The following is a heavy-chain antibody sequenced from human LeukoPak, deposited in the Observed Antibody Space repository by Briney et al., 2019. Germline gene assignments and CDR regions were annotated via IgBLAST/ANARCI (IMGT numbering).Heavy chain of an antibody. Sequence: SETLSLTCTVSGGSIYSDNYYWSWIRQPPGKGLEWIGYIFYSGSTYYNPSLKNRLSISVDTSKNQFSLQLNSVTPEDTAVYYCAKLGDSSTWGQGTLVTVSS. CDR3: AKLGDSST. CDR2: IFYSGST. V-gene: IGHV4-30-4*01. CDR1: GGSIYSDNYY. J-gene: IGHJ5*02. D-gene: IGHD6-19*01.